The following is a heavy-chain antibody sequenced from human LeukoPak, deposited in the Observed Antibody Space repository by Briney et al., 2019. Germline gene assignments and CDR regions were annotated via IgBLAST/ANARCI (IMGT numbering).Heavy chain of an antibody. CDR3: ARGGSYDILTGTEFDI. Sequence: PSETLSLTCTVSSGSISSYYWSWIRQPPGKGLEWIGYIYYSGSTNYNPSLKSRVTISVDTSKNQFSLKLSSVTAADTAVYYCARGGSYDILTGTEFDIWGQGTMVTVSS. CDR1: SGSISSYY. D-gene: IGHD3-9*01. V-gene: IGHV4-59*01. CDR2: IYYSGST. J-gene: IGHJ3*02.